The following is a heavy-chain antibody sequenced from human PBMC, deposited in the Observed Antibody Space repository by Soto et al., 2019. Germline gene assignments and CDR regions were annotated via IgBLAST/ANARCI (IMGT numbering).Heavy chain of an antibody. J-gene: IGHJ4*02. CDR3: AKDRGYYDSSGYDY. D-gene: IGHD3-22*01. V-gene: IGHV3-30*18. CDR1: GLTCSSYG. Sequence: VGSLRHSCAASGLTCSSYGMRWVRQATGKGLEWVAVISYDGSNKYYADSVKGRFTISRDNSKNTLYLQMNSLRAEDTAVYYCAKDRGYYDSSGYDYWGPGTLVTVSS. CDR2: ISYDGSNK.